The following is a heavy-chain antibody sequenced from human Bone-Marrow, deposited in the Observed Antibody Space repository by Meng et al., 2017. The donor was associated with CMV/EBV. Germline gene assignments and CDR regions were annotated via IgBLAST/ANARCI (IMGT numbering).Heavy chain of an antibody. CDR2: IYSGGST. Sequence: GGSLRLSCAASGFTVSSNYMSWVRQAPGKGLEWVSVIYSGGSTYYADSVKGRFTISRDNSKNTLYLQMNSLRAEDTAVYYCARDRIAVAGPLYGMDVWGQRTTVTVSS. D-gene: IGHD6-19*01. CDR1: GFTVSSNY. V-gene: IGHV3-53*01. J-gene: IGHJ6*02. CDR3: ARDRIAVAGPLYGMDV.